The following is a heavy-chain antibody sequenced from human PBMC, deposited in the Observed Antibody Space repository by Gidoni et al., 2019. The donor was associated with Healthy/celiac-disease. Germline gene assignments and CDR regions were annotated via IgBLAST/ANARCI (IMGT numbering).Heavy chain of an antibody. CDR3: AKYPRGVVVVAAIGAATWWFDP. CDR1: GFTFSSYS. J-gene: IGHJ5*02. CDR2: ISGSGGST. Sequence: EVQLLESGGGLVQPGGSLRLSCAASGFTFSSYSMSWVRQAPGKGLEWVSAISGSGGSTYYADSVKGRFTISRDNSKNTLYLQMNSLRAEDTAVYYCAKYPRGVVVVAAIGAATWWFDPWGQGTLVTVSS. D-gene: IGHD2-15*01. V-gene: IGHV3-23*01.